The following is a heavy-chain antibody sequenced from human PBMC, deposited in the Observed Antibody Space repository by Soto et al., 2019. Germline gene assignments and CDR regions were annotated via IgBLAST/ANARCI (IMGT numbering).Heavy chain of an antibody. D-gene: IGHD6-19*01. V-gene: IGHV4-59*01. CDR2: VYYTGST. CDR1: GGSISGSY. CDR3: ARSVAVPGAHIDY. Sequence: SETLSLTCSVSGGSISGSYWSWIRQSPGKVLEWLAYVYYTGSTNYSPSLRSRVSISVDTSKNEFSLRLSSATAADTAVYFCARSVAVPGAHIDYWGQGTQVTASS. J-gene: IGHJ4*02.